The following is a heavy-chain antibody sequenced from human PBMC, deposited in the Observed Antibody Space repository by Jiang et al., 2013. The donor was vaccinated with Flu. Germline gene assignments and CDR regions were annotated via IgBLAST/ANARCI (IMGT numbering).Heavy chain of an antibody. CDR2: SGSSRTI. CDR3: ARDVDTPMVRSFDF. Sequence: SGSSRTIYYADSVEGRFTISRDNAKNSLYLQMNSLRDEDTAVYYCARDVDTPMVRSFDFWGQGTLVTVSS. J-gene: IGHJ4*02. D-gene: IGHD5-18*01. V-gene: IGHV3-48*02.